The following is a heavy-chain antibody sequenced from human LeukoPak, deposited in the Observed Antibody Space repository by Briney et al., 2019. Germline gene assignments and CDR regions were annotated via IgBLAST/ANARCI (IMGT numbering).Heavy chain of an antibody. CDR2: IIPILGIA. CDR3: AREGVVPAAIYYYYMDV. J-gene: IGHJ6*03. D-gene: IGHD2-2*01. Sequence: SVKVSCNASGGTFSSYTISWVRQAPGQGLEWMGRIIPILGIANYAQKFQGRVTITADKSTSTAYMELSSLRSEDTAVYYCAREGVVPAAIYYYYMDVWGKGTTVTVSS. CDR1: GGTFSSYT. V-gene: IGHV1-69*04.